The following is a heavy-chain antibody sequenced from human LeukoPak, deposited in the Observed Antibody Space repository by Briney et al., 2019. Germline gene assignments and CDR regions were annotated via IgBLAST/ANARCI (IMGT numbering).Heavy chain of an antibody. V-gene: IGHV1-8*01. CDR2: MNPNSGNT. CDR3: ARGDIGYCSSTSCHDAFDI. D-gene: IGHD2-2*01. CDR1: GHTFTSYD. J-gene: IGHJ3*02. Sequence: GASVKVSCKASGHTFTSYDINWVRQATGQGLEWMGWMNPNSGNTGYAQKFQGRVTMTRNTSISTAYMELSSLRSEDTAVYYCARGDIGYCSSTSCHDAFDIWGQGTMVTVSS.